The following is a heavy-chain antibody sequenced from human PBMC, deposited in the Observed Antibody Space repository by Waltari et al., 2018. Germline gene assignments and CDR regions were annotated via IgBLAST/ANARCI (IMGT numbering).Heavy chain of an antibody. Sequence: QVQLVQSGAEVKKPGSSVKVSCKASGGTFSSYAISWVRQAAGQGLEWMGGIIPIFGTANYAQKFQGRVTITADESTSTAYMELSSLRSEDTAVYYCARDSEAAADYSAYAFDIWGQGTMVTVSS. J-gene: IGHJ3*02. CDR1: GGTFSSYA. CDR2: IIPIFGTA. CDR3: ARDSEAAADYSAYAFDI. D-gene: IGHD6-13*01. V-gene: IGHV1-69*13.